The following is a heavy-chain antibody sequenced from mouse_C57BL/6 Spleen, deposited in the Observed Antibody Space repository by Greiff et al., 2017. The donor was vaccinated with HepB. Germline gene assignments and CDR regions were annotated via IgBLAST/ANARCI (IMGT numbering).Heavy chain of an antibody. Sequence: EVQLQQSGPVLVKPGASVKMSCKASGYTFTDYYMNWVKQSHGKSLEWIGVINPYNGGTSYNQKFKGKATLTVDKSSSTAYMELNSLTSEDSAVYYCARDTTVVATEGFAYWGQGTLVTVSA. D-gene: IGHD1-1*01. CDR2: INPYNGGT. V-gene: IGHV1-19*01. CDR3: ARDTTVVATEGFAY. CDR1: GYTFTDYY. J-gene: IGHJ3*01.